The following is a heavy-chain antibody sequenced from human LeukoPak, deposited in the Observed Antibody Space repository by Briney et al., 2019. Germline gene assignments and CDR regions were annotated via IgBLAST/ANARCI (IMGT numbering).Heavy chain of an antibody. J-gene: IGHJ4*02. CDR3: ARAFVILPTAISAFDY. Sequence: GASVKVSCKASGYAFTSYGVSWVRQAPGHGLEWMGWVSAYNGNTVYTQSLQGRVTMTTDTSTSTAYMELRSLRSDDTAVYYCARAFVILPTAISAFDYWGQGTLVTVSS. CDR1: GYAFTSYG. CDR2: VSAYNGNT. D-gene: IGHD2-2*01. V-gene: IGHV1-18*01.